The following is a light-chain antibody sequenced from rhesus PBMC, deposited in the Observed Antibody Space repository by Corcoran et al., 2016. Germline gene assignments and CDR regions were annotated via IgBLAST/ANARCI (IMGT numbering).Light chain of an antibody. Sequence: QAAPTQSPSVSGSPGQSVTISCTGTSSDIGGYNRVSWYQQHPGKAPKLMIYEVTKRPSGVSDRFSGSKSGNTASLTVSGLEADEEADYYCGSYAGGGSYIFGSGTRLTVL. V-gene: IGLV2S4*01. CDR3: GSYAGGGSYI. CDR1: SSDIGGYNR. CDR2: EVT. J-gene: IGLJ1*01.